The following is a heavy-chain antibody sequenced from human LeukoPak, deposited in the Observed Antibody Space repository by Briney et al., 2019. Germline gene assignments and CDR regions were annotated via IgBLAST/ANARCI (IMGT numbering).Heavy chain of an antibody. CDR3: AKSGKGYYGMDV. Sequence: GRSLRLSCAASGFTFSSYGMHWVGQAPGKGLEWVAVISYDGSNKYYADSVKGRFTISRDNSKNTLYLQMNSLRAEDTAVYYCAKSGKGYYGMDVWGQGTTVTVSS. CDR1: GFTFSSYG. V-gene: IGHV3-30*18. CDR2: ISYDGSNK. J-gene: IGHJ6*02.